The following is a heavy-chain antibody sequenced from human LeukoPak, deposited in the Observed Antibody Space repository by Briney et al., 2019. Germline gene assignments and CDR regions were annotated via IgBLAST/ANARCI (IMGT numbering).Heavy chain of an antibody. CDR2: ITPTGGNT. CDR1: GFTFSTYA. J-gene: IGHJ4*02. Sequence: GSLRLSCAASGFTFSTYAMSWVRRAPGKGLEWVSAITPTGGNTYYADSVKGRFTISRDTSKNTQFLQMNSLRAEDTAIYYCLGYCSGGSCYSGGYWGQGTLVTVSS. V-gene: IGHV3-23*01. D-gene: IGHD2-15*01. CDR3: LGYCSGGSCYSGGY.